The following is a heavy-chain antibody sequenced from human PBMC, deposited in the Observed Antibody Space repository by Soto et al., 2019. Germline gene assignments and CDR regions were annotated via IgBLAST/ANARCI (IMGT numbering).Heavy chain of an antibody. Sequence: QVQLMQSGAEVRKPGASVRLSCETSGYNFNQYYIHWVRQAPGQGLEWMGIINLRGGTTEYAHKFRGRVTVTVDTSTRTAYMELRSLRSHDTAIYFCARGPDDSDVPRWDYWGQGTLVTVSS. CDR3: ARGPDDSDVPRWDY. D-gene: IGHD4-17*01. CDR1: GYNFNQYY. V-gene: IGHV1-46*02. CDR2: INLRGGTT. J-gene: IGHJ4*02.